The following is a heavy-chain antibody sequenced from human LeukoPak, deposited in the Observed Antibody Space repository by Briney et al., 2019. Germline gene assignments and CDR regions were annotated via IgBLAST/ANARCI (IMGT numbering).Heavy chain of an antibody. CDR1: GCTFTGYY. CDR2: INPNSGGT. D-gene: IGHD3-10*01. CDR3: ARGSITMVRVPKVAFFDY. J-gene: IGHJ4*02. Sequence: GASVKVSCKASGCTFTGYYMHWVRQAPGQGLEWMGWINPNSGGTNYAQKFQGRVTMTRDTSISTAYMELSSLRSEDTAVYYCARGSITMVRVPKVAFFDYWGQGTLVTVSS. V-gene: IGHV1-2*02.